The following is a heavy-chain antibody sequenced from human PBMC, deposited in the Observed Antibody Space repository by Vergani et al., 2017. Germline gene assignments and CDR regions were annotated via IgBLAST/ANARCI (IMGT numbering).Heavy chain of an antibody. D-gene: IGHD3-3*01. Sequence: EVQLVQSGAEVKKPGESMKISCQGSGYSITNYWIAWVRQRPGKGLEWMGIIYAGDSDVRYSPSFQGQVTMSVDKSLSTAYLQWSSLRASDTATYYCAKTHDFSSLYSSYNRFDPWGQGTQVTVS. CDR1: GYSITNYW. CDR3: AKTHDFSSLYSSYNRFDP. J-gene: IGHJ5*02. CDR2: IYAGDSDV. V-gene: IGHV5-51*03.